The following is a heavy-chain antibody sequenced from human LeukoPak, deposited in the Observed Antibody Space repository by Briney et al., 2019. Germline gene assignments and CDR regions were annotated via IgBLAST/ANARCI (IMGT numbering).Heavy chain of an antibody. CDR2: ISSSGSTI. CDR1: GFPFSDYY. D-gene: IGHD6-13*01. J-gene: IGHJ4*02. CDR3: ARDPPAGYSSSWYDY. V-gene: IGHV3-11*01. Sequence: GGSLRLSCAASGFPFSDYYMSWIRQAPGKGLEWVSYISSSGSTIYYADSVKGRFTISRDNAKNSLYLQMNSLRAEDTAVYYCARDPPAGYSSSWYDYWGQGTLVTVSS.